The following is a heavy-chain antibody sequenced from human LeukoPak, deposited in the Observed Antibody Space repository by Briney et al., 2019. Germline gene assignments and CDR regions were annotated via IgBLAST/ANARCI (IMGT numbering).Heavy chain of an antibody. D-gene: IGHD3-3*02. CDR3: ARAFYPGYYSYMAV. CDR1: GFTFSTYG. Sequence: GSLRLSCAASGFTFSTYGMGWVRQAPGKGLEWIGYIYYSGSTNYNPSLKSRVTISVDTSKNQFSLKLSSVTAADTAVYYCARAFYPGYYSYMAVWGKGTTVTVSS. CDR2: IYYSGST. V-gene: IGHV4-59*01. J-gene: IGHJ6*03.